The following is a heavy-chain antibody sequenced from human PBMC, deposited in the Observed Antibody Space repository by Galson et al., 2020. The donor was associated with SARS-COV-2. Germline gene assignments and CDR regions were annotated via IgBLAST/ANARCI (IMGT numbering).Heavy chain of an antibody. Sequence: GGSLRLSCATSGFTFSRDTMHWVRQAPGKGLEWVASILYDGSNKNYAASVKGRFAISRDNSKNTLDLQLNSLRAEDTALYYCARDFGDYSFDPWGLGTLVTVSS. J-gene: IGHJ5*02. V-gene: IGHV3-30*09. CDR1: GFTFSRDT. CDR3: ARDFGDYSFDP. CDR2: ILYDGSNK. D-gene: IGHD4-17*01.